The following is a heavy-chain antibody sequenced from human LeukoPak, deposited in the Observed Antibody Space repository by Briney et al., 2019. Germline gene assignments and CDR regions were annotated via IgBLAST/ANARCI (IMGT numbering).Heavy chain of an antibody. V-gene: IGHV3-9*01. CDR3: ARGHSSSPNWLDP. J-gene: IGHJ5*02. Sequence: PGGSLRLSCAASGFTFDDYAMHWVRQAPGKGLEWVSGISWNSGSIGYADSVKGRFTMSRDNAKNSLYLQTNSLRAEDTAVYYCARGHSSSPNWLDPWGQGTLVTVSS. CDR1: GFTFDDYA. CDR2: ISWNSGSI. D-gene: IGHD6-13*01.